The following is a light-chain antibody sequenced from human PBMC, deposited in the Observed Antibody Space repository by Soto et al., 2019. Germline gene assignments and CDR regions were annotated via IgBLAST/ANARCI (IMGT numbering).Light chain of an antibody. CDR1: QSVSSY. CDR2: DAS. V-gene: IGKV3-11*01. CDR3: QQRSNWPPGYT. Sequence: ETGLTQSPATLSSSLGERAPVSCSPSQSVSSYLAWYQQKPGQAPRLLIYDASNRATGIPARFSGSGSGTDFTLTISSLEPEDFAVYYCQQRSNWPPGYTFGQGTKVDI. J-gene: IGKJ2*01.